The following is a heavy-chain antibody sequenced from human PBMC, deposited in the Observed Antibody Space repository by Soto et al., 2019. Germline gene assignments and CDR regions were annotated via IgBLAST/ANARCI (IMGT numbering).Heavy chain of an antibody. J-gene: IGHJ4*02. CDR1: GGSISSYY. Sequence: PSETLSLTCTVSGGSISSYYWSWIRQPPGKGLEWIGYIYYSGSTNYNPSLKSRVTISVNTSKNQFSLKLSSVTAADPAVYYCARGSTVTGISDYWGQGTLVTVSS. CDR2: IYYSGST. CDR3: ARGSTVTGISDY. V-gene: IGHV4-59*01. D-gene: IGHD4-17*01.